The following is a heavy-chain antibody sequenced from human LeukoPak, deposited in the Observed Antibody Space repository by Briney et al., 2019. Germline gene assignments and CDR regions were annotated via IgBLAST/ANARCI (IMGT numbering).Heavy chain of an antibody. V-gene: IGHV4-59*12. J-gene: IGHJ4*02. D-gene: IGHD1-20*01. CDR3: ARAGGITGIDS. Sequence: NTSETLSLTRNVSGGSINHYYWTWIRQPPGEGLEWIGYIYYTGNTNYNPSLDSRVTISLDTSKNQVSLKLTSMTAADTAVYYCARAGGITGIDSWGQGTLVAVSS. CDR2: IYYTGNT. CDR1: GGSINHYY.